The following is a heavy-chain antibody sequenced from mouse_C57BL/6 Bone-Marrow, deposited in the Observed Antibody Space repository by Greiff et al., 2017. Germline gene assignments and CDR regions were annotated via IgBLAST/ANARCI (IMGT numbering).Heavy chain of an antibody. V-gene: IGHV1-52*01. J-gene: IGHJ4*01. D-gene: IGHD1-3*01. Sequence: VQLQQPGAELVRPGSSVKLSCKASGYTFTSYWMHWVKQRPIQGLEWIGNIDPSDSETHYNQKFKDKATLTVDKSSSTAYMQLSSPTSEDSAVYYCAREGLKRAMDYWGQGTSVTVSS. CDR1: GYTFTSYW. CDR2: IDPSDSET. CDR3: AREGLKRAMDY.